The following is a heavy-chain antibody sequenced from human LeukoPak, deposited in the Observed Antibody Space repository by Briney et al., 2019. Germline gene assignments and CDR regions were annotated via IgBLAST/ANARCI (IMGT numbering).Heavy chain of an antibody. CDR3: ARASITMIVAGGSFDY. J-gene: IGHJ4*02. CDR2: INPNTGGT. CDR1: GYTFTGYY. V-gene: IGHV1-2*02. Sequence: GASVKVSCKASGYTFTGYYMHWVRQAPGQGLEWMGWINPNTGGTNYAQKFQGRVTMTRDTSISTAYMDLSRLRSDDTAVYYCARASITMIVAGGSFDYWGQGTLVTVSS. D-gene: IGHD3-22*01.